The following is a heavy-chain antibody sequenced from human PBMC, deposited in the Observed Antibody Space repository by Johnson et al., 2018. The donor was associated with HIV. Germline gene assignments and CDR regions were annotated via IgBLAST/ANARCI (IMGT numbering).Heavy chain of an antibody. CDR2: ISLDGSNT. Sequence: VQLVESGGGVVQPGRSLRLSCAASGFTFSGSVMHWVRQAPGKGLEWVASISLDGSNTHYADSVKGRFIISRDNSDNSLSLQMNSLGHEDTALYFFARESHSSVWCGLFDIWGQGTMFPVSS. CDR1: GFTFSGSV. J-gene: IGHJ3*02. V-gene: IGHV3-30-3*01. D-gene: IGHD6-19*01. CDR3: ARESHSSVWCGLFDI.